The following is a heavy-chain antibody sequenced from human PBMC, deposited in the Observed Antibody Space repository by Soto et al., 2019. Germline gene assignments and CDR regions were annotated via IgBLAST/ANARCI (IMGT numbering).Heavy chain of an antibody. CDR3: AIDNTMDTAYGYY. J-gene: IGHJ4*02. D-gene: IGHD3-10*01. Sequence: EVQLVESGGGLVQPGRSLRLSCAASGFTFDDYAMHWVRQAPGKGLEWVSGSSWNSGSIGYADSVKGRLTISRDNARNSLYLQMISLGAEDTAWYYCAIDNTMDTAYGYYWCRGSMVCVSS. CDR1: GFTFDDYA. CDR2: SSWNSGSI. V-gene: IGHV3-9*01.